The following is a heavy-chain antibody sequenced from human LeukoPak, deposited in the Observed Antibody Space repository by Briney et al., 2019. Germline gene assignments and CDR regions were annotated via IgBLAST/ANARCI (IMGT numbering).Heavy chain of an antibody. CDR1: GFTFSSYS. Sequence: GGSLRLSCAASGFTFSSYSMNWVRQAPGKGLEWDSSISSSSSYIYYADSVKGRFTISRDNAKNSLYLQMNSLRAEDTAVYYCARGYSSGWEYFQHWGQGTLVTVSS. V-gene: IGHV3-21*01. CDR2: ISSSSSYI. CDR3: ARGYSSGWEYFQH. D-gene: IGHD6-19*01. J-gene: IGHJ1*01.